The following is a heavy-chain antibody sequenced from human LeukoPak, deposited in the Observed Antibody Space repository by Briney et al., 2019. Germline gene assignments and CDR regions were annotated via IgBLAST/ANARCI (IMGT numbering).Heavy chain of an antibody. CDR2: IYNNGDT. J-gene: IGHJ4*02. CDR3: SPSRAAGGKTDY. V-gene: IGHV3-53*01. Sequence: GGSLRLSCSGAGFAVTTNHMTWVRQAPGKGLECDSIIYNNGDTFYEDSVRGRFTISRDISTNTVDLLMNSLRPEDTALYYCSPSRAAGGKTDYWGQGTLVTVSS. D-gene: IGHD3-16*01. CDR1: GFAVTTNH.